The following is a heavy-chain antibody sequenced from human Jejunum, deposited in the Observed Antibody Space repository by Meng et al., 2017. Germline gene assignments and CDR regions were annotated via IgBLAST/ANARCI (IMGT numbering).Heavy chain of an antibody. V-gene: IGHV4-4*02. CDR1: GGSIESNNW. CDR2: VYHSGST. D-gene: IGHD3-10*02. J-gene: IGHJ2*01. Sequence: QVHLQGSGPGLVKPSETLSLTCAVSGGSIESNNWWTWIRQPPGQGLEWIGEVYHSGSTHYNPSLQSRVTISIDNSKNRFSLSLNSVTAADTAIYYCARADYVRYFDLWGRGTLVTVSS. CDR3: ARADYVRYFDL.